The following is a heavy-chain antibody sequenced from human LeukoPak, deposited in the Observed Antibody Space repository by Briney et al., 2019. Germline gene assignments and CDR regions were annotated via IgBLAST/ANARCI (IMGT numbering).Heavy chain of an antibody. CDR2: IYYSGST. J-gene: IGHJ6*02. CDR3: ARDSTFYGMDV. D-gene: IGHD2/OR15-2a*01. CDR1: GGSISSDY. Sequence: SETLCLTCTVSGGSISSDYWSWIRQPPGKGLEWIGNIYYSGSTNYNPSLKSRVTISVDTSKNQFSVKLSSVTAADTAVYYCARDSTFYGMDVWGQGTTVTVSS. V-gene: IGHV4-59*01.